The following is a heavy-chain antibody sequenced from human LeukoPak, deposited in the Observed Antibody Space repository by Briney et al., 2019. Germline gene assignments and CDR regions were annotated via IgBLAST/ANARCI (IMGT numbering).Heavy chain of an antibody. Sequence: VESLKIPCKGSGNSFTSYWIGWVRQMPGKGLEWMGIIYPGDSDTRYSPSFQGQVTISADKSISTAYLPWSSLKASDTAMYYCARQAYSSQPDYWGQGTLVTVSS. CDR3: ARQAYSSQPDY. J-gene: IGHJ4*02. D-gene: IGHD6-13*01. CDR2: IYPGDSDT. CDR1: GNSFTSYW. V-gene: IGHV5-51*01.